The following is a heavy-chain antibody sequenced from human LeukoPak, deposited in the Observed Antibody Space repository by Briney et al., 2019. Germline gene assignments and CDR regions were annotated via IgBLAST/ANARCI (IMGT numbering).Heavy chain of an antibody. D-gene: IGHD3-10*01. Sequence: SETLSLTCTVSGGSISSSSYYWGWIRQPPGKGLEWIGSIYYSGSTYYNPSLKSRVTISVDTSKNQFSLRLTSVTAADTAVYYCARGSESPYYFDSWGQGTLVTVSS. J-gene: IGHJ4*02. CDR2: IYYSGST. CDR1: GGSISSSSYY. V-gene: IGHV4-39*07. CDR3: ARGSESPYYFDS.